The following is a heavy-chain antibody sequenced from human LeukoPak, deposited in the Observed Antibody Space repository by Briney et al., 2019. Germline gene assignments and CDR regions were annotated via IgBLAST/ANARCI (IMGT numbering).Heavy chain of an antibody. D-gene: IGHD5-18*01. CDR2: ISYDGSNK. CDR3: AKDGVDDFGYSYGYGY. Sequence: GGSLRLSCAASGFTFSSYGMHWVRQAPGKGLEWVAVISYDGSNKYYADSVKGRFTISRDNSKNTLYLQMNSLRAEGTAVYYCAKDGVDDFGYSYGYGYWGQGTLVTVSS. V-gene: IGHV3-30*18. CDR1: GFTFSSYG. J-gene: IGHJ4*02.